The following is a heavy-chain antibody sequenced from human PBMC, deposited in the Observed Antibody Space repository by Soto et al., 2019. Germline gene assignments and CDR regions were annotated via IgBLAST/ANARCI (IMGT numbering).Heavy chain of an antibody. CDR1: GSPFSDYA. CDR3: ARLRIAARLLGSLVWFDP. CDR2: LSGSGDYS. D-gene: IGHD6-6*01. V-gene: IGHV3-23*01. J-gene: IGHJ5*02. Sequence: GGSLRLSCVDSGSPFSDYAMSWVRQAQGKGLEWVSSLSGSGDYSFYADSVKGRFTISRDNSKNTLYLQMNSLRAEDTAVYYCARLRIAARLLGSLVWFDPWGQGTLVTVSS.